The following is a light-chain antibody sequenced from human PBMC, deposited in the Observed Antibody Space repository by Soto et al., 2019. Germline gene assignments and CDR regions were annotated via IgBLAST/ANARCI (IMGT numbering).Light chain of an antibody. CDR3: CSYAGSSYVV. Sequence: QSALTQPRPVSGSPGQSVTISCTGTSSDVGGYNYVSWYQQHPGKAPKLMIYDVSKRPSGVPDRFSGSKSGNTASLTISGLQAEDEADYYCCSYAGSSYVVFGGGTQLTVL. J-gene: IGLJ2*01. CDR2: DVS. CDR1: SSDVGGYNY. V-gene: IGLV2-11*01.